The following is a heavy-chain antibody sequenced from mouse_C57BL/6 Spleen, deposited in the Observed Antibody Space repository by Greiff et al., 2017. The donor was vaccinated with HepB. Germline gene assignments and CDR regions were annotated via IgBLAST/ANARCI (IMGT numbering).Heavy chain of an antibody. CDR2: ISYDGSN. CDR1: GYSITSGYY. Sequence: EVKLMESGPGLVKPSQSLSLTCSVTGYSITSGYYWNWIRQFPGNKLEWMGYISYDGSNNYNPSLKNRISITRDTSKNQFFLKLNSVTTEDTATYYCASYGGLRAAWFAYWGQGTLVTVSA. CDR3: ASYGGLRAAWFAY. J-gene: IGHJ3*01. D-gene: IGHD1-1*01. V-gene: IGHV3-6*01.